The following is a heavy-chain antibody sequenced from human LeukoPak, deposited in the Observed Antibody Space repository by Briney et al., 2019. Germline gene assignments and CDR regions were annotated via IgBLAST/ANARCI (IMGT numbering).Heavy chain of an antibody. D-gene: IGHD1-26*01. Sequence: SETLSLTCTVSGGSISSYYWSWIRQPPGKGLEWIGYIYYSGSTNYNPSLKSRVTISVDTSKNQFSLKLSSVTAADTAAYYCAREEALGSGSFDYWGQGTLVTVS. J-gene: IGHJ4*02. V-gene: IGHV4-59*01. CDR2: IYYSGST. CDR1: GGSISSYY. CDR3: AREEALGSGSFDY.